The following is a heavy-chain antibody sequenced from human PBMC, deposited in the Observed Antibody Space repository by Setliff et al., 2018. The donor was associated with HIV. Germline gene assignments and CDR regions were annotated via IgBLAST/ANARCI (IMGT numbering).Heavy chain of an antibody. J-gene: IGHJ4*02. CDR3: ATSYGSGVAPFDN. CDR2: TIPIFSMS. V-gene: IGHV1-69*02. CDR1: GDTFSTHT. Sequence: ASVKGSCKASGDTFSTHTIHWLRQAPGQGPEWMGRTIPIFSMSNAALNFQGRLMITADKSSNTAYMSLTKLTFEDTAMYYCATSYGSGVAPFDNWGQGTLVTVSS. D-gene: IGHD3-10*01.